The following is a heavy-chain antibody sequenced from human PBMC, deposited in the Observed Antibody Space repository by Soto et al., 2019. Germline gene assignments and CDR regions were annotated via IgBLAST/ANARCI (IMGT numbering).Heavy chain of an antibody. Sequence: EVHLVESGGGLVRPGGSLRLSCAASGFRFSAYWIHWVRQVPGKGLAWVSHISNDDNSATYADSVKGRFTISRDDAKNTVYLQMNSLRADDTAVYYCVRDSARIFDYWGRGTLVTVSS. CDR3: VRDSARIFDY. CDR1: GFRFSAYW. D-gene: IGHD3-10*01. V-gene: IGHV3-74*01. CDR2: ISNDDNSA. J-gene: IGHJ4*01.